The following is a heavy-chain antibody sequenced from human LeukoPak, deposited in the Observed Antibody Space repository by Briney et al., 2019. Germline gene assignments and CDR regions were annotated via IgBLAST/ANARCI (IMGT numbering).Heavy chain of an antibody. J-gene: IGHJ3*02. D-gene: IGHD3-3*01. CDR2: ISAYNGNT. CDR3: ARSGYDFWSGYYQADAFDI. CDR1: GYTFTSYG. V-gene: IGHV1-18*01. Sequence: ASVKVSCKASGYTFTSYGISWVRQAPGQGLEWMGWISAYNGNTNYAQKLQGRVTMTTDTSTSTAYMELRSLRSDDTAVYYRARSGYDFWSGYYQADAFDIWGQGTMVTVSS.